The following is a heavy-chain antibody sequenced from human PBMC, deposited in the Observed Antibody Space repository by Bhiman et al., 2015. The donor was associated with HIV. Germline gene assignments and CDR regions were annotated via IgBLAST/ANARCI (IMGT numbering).Heavy chain of an antibody. CDR1: GFTFDDYA. Sequence: EVQLVESGGGLVQPGRSLRLSCAASGFTFDDYAIHWVRQVPGKGLEWVSGISWNSGSIGYADSVKGRFTISRDNAKNSLYLQMNSLRAEDTALYYCARRRIYYFDYWGQGTLVTVSS. CDR2: ISWNSGSI. J-gene: IGHJ4*02. CDR3: ARRRIYYFDY. V-gene: IGHV3-9*01. D-gene: IGHD2-15*01.